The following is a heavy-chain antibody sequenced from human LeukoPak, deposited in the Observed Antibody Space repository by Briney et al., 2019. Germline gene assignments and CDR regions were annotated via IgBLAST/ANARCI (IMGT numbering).Heavy chain of an antibody. CDR3: ARGSQYYYESSGYYSHDY. CDR2: INPSGGST. J-gene: IGHJ4*02. V-gene: IGHV1-46*01. CDR1: GYTFTSYG. D-gene: IGHD3-22*01. Sequence: EASVKVSCKASGYTFTSYGISWVRQAPGQGLEWMGIINPSGGSTSYAQKFQGRVTMTRDTSTSTVYMELSSLRSEDTAVYYCARGSQYYYESSGYYSHDYWGQGTLVTVSS.